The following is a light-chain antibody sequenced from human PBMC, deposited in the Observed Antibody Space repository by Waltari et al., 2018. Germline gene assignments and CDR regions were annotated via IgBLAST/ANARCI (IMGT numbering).Light chain of an antibody. V-gene: IGKV3-11*01. CDR3: QQRYKWPLT. CDR1: QSVSTY. CDR2: DSS. J-gene: IGKJ4*01. Sequence: EIVLTQSPATPSLSPGERATLSCRANQSVSTYLAWYQQRPVQPPRLLIYDSSSRANGIPARFSGSGSETDFTLTISSLEPEDFAVYYCQQRYKWPLTFGGGSKVEI.